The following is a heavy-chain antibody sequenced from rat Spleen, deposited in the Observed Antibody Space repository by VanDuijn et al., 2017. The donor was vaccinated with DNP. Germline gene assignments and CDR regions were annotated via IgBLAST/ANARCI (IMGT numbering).Heavy chain of an antibody. J-gene: IGHJ2*01. CDR3: ATGVY. V-gene: IGHV2-47*01. D-gene: IGHD4-2*01. CDR1: GFSLTSYT. CDR2: KWNNGGT. Sequence: QVQLKESGPGLVQPSQTLSLTCTVSGFSLTSYTVSWFRQPPGKGLEWLGVKWNNGGTDYNSAIISRLSISRDTSKSQVFLKMNSLQTEDTAMYLCATGVYWGQGVMVTVSS.